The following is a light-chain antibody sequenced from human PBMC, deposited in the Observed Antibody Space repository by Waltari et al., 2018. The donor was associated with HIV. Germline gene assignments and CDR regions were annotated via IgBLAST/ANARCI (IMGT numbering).Light chain of an antibody. CDR3: QQYNNWPPLT. CDR2: GAS. J-gene: IGKJ4*01. CDR1: QSVSSN. Sequence: IVMTQSPATLSVSPGERATLSCRASQSVSSNLAWYQQKPGQAPRLLIYGASTRATGIPARFSGSGSGTEFTLTISSLQSEDFAVYYCQQYNNWPPLTFGGGTEVEIK. V-gene: IGKV3-15*01.